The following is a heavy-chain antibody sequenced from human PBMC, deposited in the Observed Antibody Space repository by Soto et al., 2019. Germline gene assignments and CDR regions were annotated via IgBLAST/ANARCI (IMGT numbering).Heavy chain of an antibody. V-gene: IGHV4-30-2*01. D-gene: IGHD3-22*01. CDR1: GGSISSGGYS. CDR2: IYHSGST. J-gene: IGHJ4*02. Sequence: SETLSLTCAVSGGSISSGGYSWSWIRQPPGKGLEWIGYIYHSGSTYYNPSLKSRVTISVDRSKNQFSLKLSSVTAADTAVYYCARVSDFNSSGYYLDYWGQGTLVTVSS. CDR3: ARVSDFNSSGYYLDY.